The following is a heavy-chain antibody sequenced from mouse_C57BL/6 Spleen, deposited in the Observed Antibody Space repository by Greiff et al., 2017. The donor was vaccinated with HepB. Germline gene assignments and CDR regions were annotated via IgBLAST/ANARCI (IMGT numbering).Heavy chain of an antibody. V-gene: IGHV5-17*01. CDR2: ISSGSSTI. Sequence: DVKLVESGGGLVKPGGSLKLSCAASGFTFSDYGMHWVRRAPEKGLEWVAYISSGSSTIYYADTVKGRFTISRDNAKNTMFLQMTSLRSEDTAMYYCARTKDYAMDYWGQGTSVTVSS. CDR3: ARTKDYAMDY. J-gene: IGHJ4*01. CDR1: GFTFSDYG.